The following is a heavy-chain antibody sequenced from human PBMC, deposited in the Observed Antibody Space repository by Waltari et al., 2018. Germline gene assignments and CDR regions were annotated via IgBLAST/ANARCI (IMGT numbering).Heavy chain of an antibody. Sequence: QVQLVESGGGVVQPGRSLRLSCAASGFTFSSYGMHWVRQAPGKGLEWVAVISYDGSNKYYADSVKGRFTISRDNSKNTLYLQMNSLRAEDTAVYYCAKEKGSGWYYFDYWGQEPWSPS. CDR3: AKEKGSGWYYFDY. D-gene: IGHD6-19*01. CDR1: GFTFSSYG. V-gene: IGHV3-30*18. J-gene: IGHJ4*01. CDR2: ISYDGSNK.